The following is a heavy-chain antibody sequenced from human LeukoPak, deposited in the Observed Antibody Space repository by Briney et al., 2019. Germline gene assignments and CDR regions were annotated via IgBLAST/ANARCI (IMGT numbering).Heavy chain of an antibody. CDR2: IYYDGKNK. CDR3: SRGGWPTAGTPRMDV. V-gene: IGHV3-33*01. J-gene: IGHJ6*02. CDR1: GFTFSDHG. Sequence: GGSLRLSWAASGFTFSDHGIHWVRHAPGKGLEWVAIIYYDGKNKYYADSAKGRFTISRDNPKNTAYLQMNSLSGDDTGVYYCSRGGWPTAGTPRMDVWGQGTTVTVSS. D-gene: IGHD6-13*01.